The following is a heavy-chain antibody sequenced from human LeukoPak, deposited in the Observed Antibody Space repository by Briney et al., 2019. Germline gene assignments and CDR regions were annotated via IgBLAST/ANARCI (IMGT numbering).Heavy chain of an antibody. V-gene: IGHV1-69*04. J-gene: IGHJ4*02. CDR2: IIPILGIA. Sequence: SVKVSCMASGGTFSSYAISWVRQAPGQGFEWMGRIIPILGIANYAQKFQGRVTITADKSTSTAYMELSSLRSEDTAVYYCARGAWNTMVRGAYYFDYWGQGTLVTVSS. CDR1: GGTFSSYA. D-gene: IGHD3-10*01. CDR3: ARGAWNTMVRGAYYFDY.